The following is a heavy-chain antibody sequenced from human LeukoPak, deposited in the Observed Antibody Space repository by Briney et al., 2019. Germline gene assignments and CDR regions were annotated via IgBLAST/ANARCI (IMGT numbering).Heavy chain of an antibody. D-gene: IGHD6-13*01. CDR2: ISGSGGST. CDR1: GFTFSTYT. CDR3: AKLRSVWSSLDVGFISRIAAAGPTSFDY. J-gene: IGHJ4*02. Sequence: PGRSLRLSCAASGFTFSTYTMRRVRQAPGKGLEWVSAISGSGGSTYYADSVKGRFTISRDNSKNTLYLQMNSLRAEDTAEYCCAKLRSVWSSLDVGFISRIAAAGPTSFDYWGEGTLCTVS. V-gene: IGHV3-23*01.